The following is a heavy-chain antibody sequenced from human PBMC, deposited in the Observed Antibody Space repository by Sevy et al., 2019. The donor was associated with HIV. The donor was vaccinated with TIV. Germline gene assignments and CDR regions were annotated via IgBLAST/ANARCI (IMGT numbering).Heavy chain of an antibody. CDR1: GGSISSYY. CDR3: ARHESNPDFVFDY. D-gene: IGHD4-4*01. CDR2: IYYSGST. Sequence: SETLSLTCTVSGGSISSYYWSWIRQPPGKGLEWIGYIYYSGSTNYNPSLKSRVTISVDTSKNQFSLKLSSVTAADTAVYYCARHESNPDFVFDYWGQGTLVTVSS. V-gene: IGHV4-59*01. J-gene: IGHJ4*02.